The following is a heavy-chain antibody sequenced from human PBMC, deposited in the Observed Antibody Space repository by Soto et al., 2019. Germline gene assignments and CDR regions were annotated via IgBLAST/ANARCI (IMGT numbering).Heavy chain of an antibody. J-gene: IGHJ4*02. CDR3: ASRLAIVGAAHFDY. CDR1: GGSIRNGGYY. CDR2: IYYSGST. V-gene: IGHV4-31*03. Sequence: TLSLTCTVSGGSIRNGGYYWIWIRQHPGKGLEWIGYIYYSGSTYYNPSLKSRVTISVDTSKNQFSLKLSSVTAADTAVYYCASRLAIVGAAHFDYWGQGTLVTVSS. D-gene: IGHD1-26*01.